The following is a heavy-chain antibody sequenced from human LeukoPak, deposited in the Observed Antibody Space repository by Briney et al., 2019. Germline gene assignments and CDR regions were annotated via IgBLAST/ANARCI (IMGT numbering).Heavy chain of an antibody. V-gene: IGHV4-38-2*01. D-gene: IGHD3-22*01. CDR3: ARMGVSYYYDSSTYFPVAFDV. Sequence: SDTLSLTCAVSGYSITSGYYWGWVRPSPGRGLEWIGTIFHSGSIYYNPSLKSRLTLSVDTSKNQFSLKLNSLTSADTAVYYCARMGVSYYYDSSTYFPVAFDVWGQGTMVTVSA. CDR1: GYSITSGYY. J-gene: IGHJ3*01. CDR2: IFHSGSI.